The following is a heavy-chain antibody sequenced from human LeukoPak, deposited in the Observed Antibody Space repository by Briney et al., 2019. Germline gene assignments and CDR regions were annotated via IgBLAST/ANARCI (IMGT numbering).Heavy chain of an antibody. V-gene: IGHV3-30*02. J-gene: IGHJ4*02. D-gene: IGHD1-1*01. CDR1: GFTFNNAW. CDR2: IRYDGNNK. CDR3: AKDLAWKDAY. Sequence: PGGSLRLSCAASGFTFNNAWMNWVRQAPGKGLEWVAFIRYDGNNKNCADFAKGRFTISRDNSKNTLYLQMNSLRLEDTAVYYCAKDLAWKDAYWGQGTLVTVSS.